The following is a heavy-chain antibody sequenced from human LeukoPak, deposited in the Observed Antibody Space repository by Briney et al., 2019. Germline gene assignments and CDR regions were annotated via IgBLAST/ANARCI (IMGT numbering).Heavy chain of an antibody. Sequence: PGGSLRLSCAASGFTFSTSGMHWVRQAPDKGLEWVAVIWYDGSNKEYADSVKGRFTISRDNFKNTLYLQMNSLRAEDTAVYYCAKTRFHSRECIDYWGQGTLVTVSS. CDR2: IWYDGSNK. V-gene: IGHV3-33*06. CDR1: GFTFSTSG. D-gene: IGHD3-16*01. CDR3: AKTRFHSRECIDY. J-gene: IGHJ4*02.